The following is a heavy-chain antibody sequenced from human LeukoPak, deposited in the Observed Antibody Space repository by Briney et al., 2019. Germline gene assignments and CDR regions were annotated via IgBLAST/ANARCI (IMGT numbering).Heavy chain of an antibody. J-gene: IGHJ3*02. CDR1: GFTFSNAW. Sequence: GGSLRLSCAASGFTFSNAWMSWVRQAPGKGLEWVGRIKSKTDGGTTDYAAPVKGRFTISRDESKNTLYLQMNSLKTEDTAVYYCTTGGIVVVLDAFDIWGQGTMVTVSS. D-gene: IGHD3-22*01. CDR2: IKSKTDGGTT. CDR3: TTGGIVVVLDAFDI. V-gene: IGHV3-15*01.